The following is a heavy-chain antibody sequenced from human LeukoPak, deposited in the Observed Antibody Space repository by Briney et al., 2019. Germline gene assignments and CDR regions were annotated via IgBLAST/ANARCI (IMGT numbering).Heavy chain of an antibody. V-gene: IGHV1-69*05. D-gene: IGHD5-18*01. J-gene: IGHJ4*02. CDR2: IIPIFGTA. Sequence: SSVKVSCKASGGTFSSYAISWVRQAPGQGLEWMGGIIPIFGTANYAQKFQGRVTITTDESTSTAYMELSSLRSEDTAVYYCARALPSDTAMAKSPYYFDYWGQGTLVTVSS. CDR3: ARALPSDTAMAKSPYYFDY. CDR1: GGTFSSYA.